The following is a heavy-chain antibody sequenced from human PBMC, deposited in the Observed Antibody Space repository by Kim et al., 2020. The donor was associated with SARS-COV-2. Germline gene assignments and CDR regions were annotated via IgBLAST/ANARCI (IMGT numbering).Heavy chain of an antibody. Sequence: GGSLRLSCEASGFTFSSYSMTWVRQAPGKGLEWVSSISSSSSYIYYADSLKGRFTITRDNAKNSLYLQMNSLRAEDTAVYYCAREGIAVAGTYYYYGMDVWGQGTTVTVSS. CDR2: ISSSSSYI. V-gene: IGHV3-21*01. CDR3: AREGIAVAGTYYYYGMDV. CDR1: GFTFSSYS. J-gene: IGHJ6*02. D-gene: IGHD6-19*01.